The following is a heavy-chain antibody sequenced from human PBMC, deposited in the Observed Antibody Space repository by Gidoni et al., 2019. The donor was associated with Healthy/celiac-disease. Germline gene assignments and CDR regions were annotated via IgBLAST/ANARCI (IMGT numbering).Heavy chain of an antibody. J-gene: IGHJ4*02. CDR1: GFPFSSYG. D-gene: IGHD2-2*01. CDR2: IWYDGSNK. CDR3: ARDHNTYQLPSDY. V-gene: IGHV3-33*01. Sequence: QVQLVESGGGVVQPGRSLRLSCAASGFPFSSYGMHWVRQAPGKGLEWVAVIWYDGSNKYYADSVKGRFTISRDNSKNTLYLQMNSLRAEDTAVYYCARDHNTYQLPSDYWGQGTLVTVSS.